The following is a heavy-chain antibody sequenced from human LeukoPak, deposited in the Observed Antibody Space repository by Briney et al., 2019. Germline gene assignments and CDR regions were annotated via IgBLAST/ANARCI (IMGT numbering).Heavy chain of an antibody. D-gene: IGHD3-10*01. J-gene: IGHJ5*02. CDR3: ARLTMVRGVTPAWFDP. CDR1: GGSFSGYY. CDR2: IYYSGST. Sequence: SETLSLTCAVYGGSFSGYYWSWIRQPPGKGLEWIGYIYYSGSTNYNPSLKSRVTISVDTSKNQFSLKLSSVTAADTAVYYCARLTMVRGVTPAWFDPWGQGTLVTVSS. V-gene: IGHV4-59*01.